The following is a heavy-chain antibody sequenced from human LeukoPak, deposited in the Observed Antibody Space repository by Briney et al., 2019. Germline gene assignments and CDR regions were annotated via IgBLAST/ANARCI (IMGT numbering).Heavy chain of an antibody. D-gene: IGHD3-10*01. CDR3: VRYYTRDSWYFDL. CDR2: IKPDEGEK. CDR1: GFTFRSDW. Sequence: PGGALRLSCAAPGFTFRSDWRTWVRQAPGRGQGWVANIKPDEGEKYDVDCVRGRVTVSRDNAKNSRDLEMDSLRAESTAVYYCVRYYTRDSWYFDLWGRGTLVTVSS. J-gene: IGHJ2*01. V-gene: IGHV3-7*01.